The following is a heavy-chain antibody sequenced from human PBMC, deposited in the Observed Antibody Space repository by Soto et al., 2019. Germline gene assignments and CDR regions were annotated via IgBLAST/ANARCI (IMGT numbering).Heavy chain of an antibody. V-gene: IGHV3-33*01. D-gene: IGHD3-9*01. CDR2: IWSDGTNK. J-gene: IGHJ4*02. CDR1: GFTFSTYG. CDR3: ERVFDTYYFDL. Sequence: QVQLVESGGGVVQPGRSLRLSCAASGFTFSTYGMHWVRQAPGKGLEWVALIWSDGTNKYYADSVKGRFTISRDNSKKTLYLQMNSLRAEDTAVYYCERVFDTYYFDLWGQGNMVTVSS.